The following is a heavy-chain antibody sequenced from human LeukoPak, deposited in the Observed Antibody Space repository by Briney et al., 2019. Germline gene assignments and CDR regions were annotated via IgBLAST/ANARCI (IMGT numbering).Heavy chain of an antibody. CDR2: IYTSGST. D-gene: IGHD3-22*01. Sequence: PSETLSLTCAVSGVSISSYYWSWIRQPAGKGLEWIGRIYTSGSTNYNPSLKSRVTMSVDTSKNQFSLKLSSVTAADTAVYYCARDATMIVVHDAFDIWGQGTMVTVSS. J-gene: IGHJ3*02. CDR3: ARDATMIVVHDAFDI. CDR1: GVSISSYY. V-gene: IGHV4-4*07.